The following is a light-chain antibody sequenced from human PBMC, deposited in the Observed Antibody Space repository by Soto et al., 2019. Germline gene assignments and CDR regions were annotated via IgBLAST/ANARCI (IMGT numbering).Light chain of an antibody. CDR2: GES. J-gene: IGKJ1*01. CDR1: QSVSSSY. V-gene: IGKV3-20*01. CDR3: QQYGKSPWT. Sequence: EILLTQYPGTLSLSPGERATLSCRASQSVSSSYLAWYQQKPGQAPRLLIYGESSRATGIPDRFSGSGSGTDFTLTVSRLEPEDFAVYYCQQYGKSPWTFGQGTKVDIK.